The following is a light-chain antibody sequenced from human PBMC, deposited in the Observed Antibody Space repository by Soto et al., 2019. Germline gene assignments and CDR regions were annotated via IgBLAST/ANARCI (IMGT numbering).Light chain of an antibody. V-gene: IGLV1-51*01. J-gene: IGLJ1*01. CDR2: DNN. CDR3: GTWDSSLSAYV. Sequence: QSVLTQPPSVSAAPGQKVTISCSGSSSNIGNNYVSWYQPLPGTAPKLLIYDNNKRPSGIPDRFSGSKSGTSATLGITGLQTGDEADYYCGTWDSSLSAYVFGTGTKLTVL. CDR1: SSNIGNNY.